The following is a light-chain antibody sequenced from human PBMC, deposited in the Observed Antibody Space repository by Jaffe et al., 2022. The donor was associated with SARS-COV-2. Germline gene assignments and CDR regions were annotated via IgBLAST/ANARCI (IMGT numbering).Light chain of an antibody. V-gene: IGKV3-20*01. CDR2: GAS. CDR1: GTVYSNH. Sequence: EVVLTQSPGTLSLSPGERATLSCRASGTVYSNHLAWYQLKPGQAPRLLISGASWRATGIPDRFSGSGSGTDFTLTIRRLEPEDFAVYYCQRYDISPRTFGQGTKVEVK. J-gene: IGKJ1*01. CDR3: QRYDISPRT.